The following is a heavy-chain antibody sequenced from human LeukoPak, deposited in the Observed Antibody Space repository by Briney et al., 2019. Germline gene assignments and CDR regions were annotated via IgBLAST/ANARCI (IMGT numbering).Heavy chain of an antibody. J-gene: IGHJ1*01. CDR1: GYTFTGYY. V-gene: IGHV1-2*02. CDR2: INPNTGDT. Sequence: ASVKVSCKASGYTFTGYYLFWVRQAPGQGLEWMGWINPNTGDTGYAQKFQGRITMTRDTSTSTAYMDLSSLRSEDTAVYYCARGRPVNYDILTAFHNWGQGTLVTVSS. D-gene: IGHD3-9*01. CDR3: ARGRPVNYDILTAFHN.